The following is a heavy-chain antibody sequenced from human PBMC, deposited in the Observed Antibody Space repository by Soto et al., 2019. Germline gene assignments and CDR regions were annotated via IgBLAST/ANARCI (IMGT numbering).Heavy chain of an antibody. J-gene: IGHJ4*02. CDR3: AREYSGSSYFDC. V-gene: IGHV3-48*02. Sequence: GGSLRLSCAASGFTFSGYSMNWVRQAPGKGLEWVSFISGSSTTIYYADSVKGRFIVSRDNDKNSMYLQMNSLRDEDTAVYYCAREYSGSSYFDCWGQGTLVTVSS. CDR1: GFTFSGYS. CDR2: ISGSSTTI. D-gene: IGHD6-6*01.